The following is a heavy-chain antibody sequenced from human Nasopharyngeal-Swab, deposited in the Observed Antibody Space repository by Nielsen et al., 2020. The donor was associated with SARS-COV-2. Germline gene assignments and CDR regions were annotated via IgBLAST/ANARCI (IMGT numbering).Heavy chain of an antibody. CDR2: ISGSGGST. Sequence: VRQAPGKGLEWVSAISGSGGSTYYADSVKGRFTISRDNSKNTLYLQMNSLRAEDTAVYYCAKGSGYYYDSSERPGAFDIWGQGTMVTVSS. V-gene: IGHV3-23*01. CDR3: AKGSGYYYDSSERPGAFDI. J-gene: IGHJ3*02. D-gene: IGHD3-22*01.